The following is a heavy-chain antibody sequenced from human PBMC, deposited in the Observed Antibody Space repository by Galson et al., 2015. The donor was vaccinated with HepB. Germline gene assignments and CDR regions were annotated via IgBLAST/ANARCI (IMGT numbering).Heavy chain of an antibody. Sequence: QSGAEVTKPGESLMISCKGSGSSFTSYWIGWVRQMPGKGLEWMGIIYPGDSDTRYSPSFQGQVTISADKSISTAYLQWSSLKASDTAMYYCARPQYYYDSCGYHADYFDYWGQGTLVTVAS. V-gene: IGHV5-51*03. CDR2: IYPGDSDT. CDR3: ARPQYYYDSCGYHADYFDY. CDR1: GSSFTSYW. D-gene: IGHD3-22*01. J-gene: IGHJ4*02.